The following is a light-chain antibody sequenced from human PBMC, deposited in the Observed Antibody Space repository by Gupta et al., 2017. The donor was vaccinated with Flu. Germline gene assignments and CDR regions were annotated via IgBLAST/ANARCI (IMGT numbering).Light chain of an antibody. J-gene: IGLJ2*01. CDR2: KDT. Sequence: SPGQTARITCSGDALPKQYGYWYQQRPGQVPQLIIYKDTKRPSGIPERFSGSASGTTVTLIISGVQAEDESDYYCQSADNNTRVFGGGTKLTVL. CDR3: QSADNNTRV. V-gene: IGLV3-25*01. CDR1: ALPKQY.